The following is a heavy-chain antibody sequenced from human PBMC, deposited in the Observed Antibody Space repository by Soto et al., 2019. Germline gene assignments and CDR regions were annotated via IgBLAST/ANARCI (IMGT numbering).Heavy chain of an antibody. CDR2: IIPILGIA. V-gene: IGHV1-69*02. Sequence: SVKVSCKASGGTFSSYTISWVRQAPGQGLEWMGRIIPILGIANYAQKFQGRVTITADKSTSTAYMELSSLRSEDTAVYYCARVQATNCSGGSCYSVSAFDIWGQGTMVAVSS. J-gene: IGHJ3*02. CDR1: GGTFSSYT. CDR3: ARVQATNCSGGSCYSVSAFDI. D-gene: IGHD2-15*01.